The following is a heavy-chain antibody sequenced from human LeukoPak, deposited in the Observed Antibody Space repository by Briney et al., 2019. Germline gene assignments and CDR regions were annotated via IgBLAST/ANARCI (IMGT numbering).Heavy chain of an antibody. CDR2: INSNGGST. CDR1: VFTFSNYA. D-gene: IGHD2-15*01. J-gene: IGHJ1*01. Sequence: PGGSLRLSCSAFVFTFSNYAMHWVRHAPGKGLEYVSIINSNGGSTYYTDSVKGRFTISRDNAKNTLYLQMSSLRAEDTAVYYCVKGVVVAASVWEYFQHWGQGTLVIVSS. V-gene: IGHV3-64D*06. CDR3: VKGVVVAASVWEYFQH.